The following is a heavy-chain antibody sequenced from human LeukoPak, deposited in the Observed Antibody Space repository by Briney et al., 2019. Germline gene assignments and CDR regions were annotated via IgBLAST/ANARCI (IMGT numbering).Heavy chain of an antibody. D-gene: IGHD2-2*01. V-gene: IGHV4-4*02. CDR3: ARRERYCSSTSCFYYYYYMDV. CDR1: GGSLSSSNW. CDR2: IYHSGST. Sequence: PSETLSLTCAVSGGSLSSSNWWSWVRQPPGKGLEWIGEIYHSGSTNYNPPLKSRVTLSVDTSKNQFSLKLSSVTAADTAVYYCARRERYCSSTSCFYYYYYMDVWGKGTTVTVSS. J-gene: IGHJ6*03.